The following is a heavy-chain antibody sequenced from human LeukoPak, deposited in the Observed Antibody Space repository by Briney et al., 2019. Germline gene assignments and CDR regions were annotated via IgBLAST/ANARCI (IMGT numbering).Heavy chain of an antibody. Sequence: GSLRLSCAASGFTFSDYYMSWIRQAPGKGLEWVSYISSSGSTIYYADSVKGRFTISRDNAKNSLYPQMNSLRTEDTAVYYCARVAYSSGWGTFDYWGQGTLVTVSS. CDR3: ARVAYSSGWGTFDY. CDR1: GFTFSDYY. J-gene: IGHJ4*02. V-gene: IGHV3-11*01. CDR2: ISSSGSTI. D-gene: IGHD6-19*01.